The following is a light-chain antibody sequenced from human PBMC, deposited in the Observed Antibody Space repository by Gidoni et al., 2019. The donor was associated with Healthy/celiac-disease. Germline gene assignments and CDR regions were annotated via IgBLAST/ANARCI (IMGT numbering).Light chain of an antibody. CDR3: QQYYSTLLYT. CDR1: QSVLYSSNNKNY. Sequence: DIVMTQSXXXLAVSLGERATINCKSSQSVLYSSNNKNYLAWYQQKPGQPPKMLIYWASTRESGVPDRFSGSGSGTDFTLTISSLQAEDVAVYYCQQYYSTLLYTFGQGTKLEIK. CDR2: WAS. J-gene: IGKJ2*01. V-gene: IGKV4-1*01.